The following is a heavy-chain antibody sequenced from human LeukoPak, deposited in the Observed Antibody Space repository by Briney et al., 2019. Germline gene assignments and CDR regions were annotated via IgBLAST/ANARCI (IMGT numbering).Heavy chain of an antibody. CDR1: GGYTGSHY. CDR3: ARDFYASGFYFWFDP. D-gene: IGHD2/OR15-2a*01. J-gene: IGHJ5*02. CDR2: ISPSGTT. Sequence: PSETLSLTCTVSGGYTGSHYWSWIRQPAGKGLEWIGRISPSGTTPYNPSLGSRLTMSADTTTNYFSLRLSSVTAAETAVYYCARDFYASGFYFWFDPWGQGMLVTVSS. V-gene: IGHV4-4*07.